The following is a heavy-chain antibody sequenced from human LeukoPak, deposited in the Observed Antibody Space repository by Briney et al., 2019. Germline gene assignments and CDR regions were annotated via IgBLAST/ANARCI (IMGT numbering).Heavy chain of an antibody. J-gene: IGHJ4*02. CDR2: INPNSGGT. CDR1: GGTFSSYA. V-gene: IGHV1-2*02. Sequence: ASVKVSCKASGGTFSSYAISWVRQAPGQGLEWMGWINPNSGGTNYAQKFQGRVTMTRDTSISTAYMELSRLRSDDTAVYYCARVPYGGSYFDYWGQGTLVTVSS. CDR3: ARVPYGGSYFDY. D-gene: IGHD3-10*01.